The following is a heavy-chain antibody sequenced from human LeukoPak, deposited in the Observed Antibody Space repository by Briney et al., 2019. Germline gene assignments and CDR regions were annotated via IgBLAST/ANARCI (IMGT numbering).Heavy chain of an antibody. CDR3: ARTDSRGYYYWFDP. CDR2: IYYSGST. Sequence: SETLSLTCTVSGGSISTYYWSWIRQPPGKGLEWIGYIYYSGSTNYNPSLKSRVTTSVDTSKNQFSLKLSSVTAADTAVYYCARTDSRGYYYWFDPWGQGTLVTVSS. V-gene: IGHV4-59*08. J-gene: IGHJ5*02. D-gene: IGHD3-22*01. CDR1: GGSISTYY.